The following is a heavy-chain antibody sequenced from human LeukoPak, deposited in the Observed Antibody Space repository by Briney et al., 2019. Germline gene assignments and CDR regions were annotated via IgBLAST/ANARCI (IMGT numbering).Heavy chain of an antibody. Sequence: SETLSLTCTVSGGSISSGGYYWSWIRQPPGKGLEWIGYIYHSGSTYYNPSLKSRVTISVDRSKNQFSLKLSSVTASDTAVYYCARGLGSRPGDAFDIWGQGTMVTVSS. J-gene: IGHJ3*02. CDR1: GGSISSGGYY. CDR2: IYHSGST. V-gene: IGHV4-30-2*01. D-gene: IGHD3-10*01. CDR3: ARGLGSRPGDAFDI.